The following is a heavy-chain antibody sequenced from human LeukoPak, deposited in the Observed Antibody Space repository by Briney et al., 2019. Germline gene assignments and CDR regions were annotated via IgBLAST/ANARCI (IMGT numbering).Heavy chain of an antibody. CDR1: GYSLTALS. D-gene: IGHD3-22*01. CDR3: ARYYYDLDAFDI. CDR2: INPNSGGT. Sequence: ASVKVSCKVSGYSLTALSMHWVRQAPGQGLEWMGWINPNSGGTNYAQKFQGRVTMTRDTSISTAYMELSRLRSDDTAVYYCARYYYDLDAFDIWGQGTMVTVSS. V-gene: IGHV1-2*02. J-gene: IGHJ3*02.